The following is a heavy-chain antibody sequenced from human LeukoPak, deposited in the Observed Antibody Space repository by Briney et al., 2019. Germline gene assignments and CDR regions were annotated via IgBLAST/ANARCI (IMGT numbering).Heavy chain of an antibody. CDR2: IIPIFGTA. D-gene: IGHD3-22*01. J-gene: IGHJ6*02. CDR1: GGTFSSYA. V-gene: IGHV1-69*01. CDR3: ARMYDSSGYYIPYYYYGMDV. Sequence: SVKVSCTASGGTFSSYAVSWVRQAPGQGLEWMGGIIPIFGTANYAQKFQGRVTITADESTSTACMELSSLRSEDTAVYYCARMYDSSGYYIPYYYYGMDVWGQGTTVTVSS.